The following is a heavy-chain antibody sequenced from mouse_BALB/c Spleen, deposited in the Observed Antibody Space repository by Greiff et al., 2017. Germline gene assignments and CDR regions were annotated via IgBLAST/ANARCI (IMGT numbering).Heavy chain of an antibody. D-gene: IGHD2-3*01. V-gene: IGHV1-7*01. CDR3: ARSDDGYYGFPFAY. J-gene: IGHJ3*01. CDR2: INPSTGYT. CDR1: GYTFTSYW. Sequence: QVHVKQSGAELAKPGASVKMSCKASGYTFTSYWMHWVKQRPGQGLEWIGYINPSTGYTEYNQKFKDKATLTADKSSSTAYMQLSSLTSEDSAVYYCARSDDGYYGFPFAYWGQGTLVTVSA.